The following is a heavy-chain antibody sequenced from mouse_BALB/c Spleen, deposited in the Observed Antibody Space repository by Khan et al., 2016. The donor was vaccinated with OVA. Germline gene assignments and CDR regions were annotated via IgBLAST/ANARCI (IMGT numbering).Heavy chain of an antibody. Sequence: EVQLQESGPSLVKPSQTLSLTCSVTGDSITSGYWNWIRKFPGNKLEYMGYIIYTGYTYYNPSLKSRISITRHTSKNQYYLQLSSVTDEDTSTYYCARSTYRYAFVYWGQGTLVTVSA. V-gene: IGHV3-8*02. J-gene: IGHJ3*01. D-gene: IGHD2-12*01. CDR3: ARSTYRYAFVY. CDR1: GDSITSGY. CDR2: IIYTGYT.